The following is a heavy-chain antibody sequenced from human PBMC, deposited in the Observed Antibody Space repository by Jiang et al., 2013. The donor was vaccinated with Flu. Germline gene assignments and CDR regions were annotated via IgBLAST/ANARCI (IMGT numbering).Heavy chain of an antibody. CDR3: AISTTLYSGTYFPT. Sequence: PGLVKPSETLSLTCTVSGVSISSSTYYWGWIRQPPGKGLEWIGSIYHSGTTEYRSSLKSRVSISVDKSMNQFSLKLESVTAADAAVYYCAISTTLYSGTYFPTWGQGSLVTVS. D-gene: IGHD1-26*01. CDR1: GVSISSSTYY. J-gene: IGHJ5*02. CDR2: IYHSGTT. V-gene: IGHV4-39*01.